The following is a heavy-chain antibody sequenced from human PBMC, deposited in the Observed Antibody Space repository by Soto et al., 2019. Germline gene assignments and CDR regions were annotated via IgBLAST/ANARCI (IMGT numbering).Heavy chain of an antibody. Sequence: SETLSLTCTVSGVSITSYFWSWIRQTPGKGLDWIGSISFSGATYSNPSLKGRAALSVDTSRSQISLKVSSLTAADTAAYYCARGATVTQYDYWGQGTLVTVSS. V-gene: IGHV4-59*01. D-gene: IGHD4-17*01. CDR3: ARGATVTQYDY. J-gene: IGHJ4*02. CDR1: GVSITSYF. CDR2: ISFSGAT.